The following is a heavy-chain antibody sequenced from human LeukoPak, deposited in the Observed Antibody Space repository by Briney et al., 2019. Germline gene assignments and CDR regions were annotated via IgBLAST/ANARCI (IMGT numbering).Heavy chain of an antibody. CDR3: ARDYNYAFDN. CDR2: IGISSVNT. Sequence: GGSLRLSCAASGFTFSSYSMNWVRQAPGKGLEWISYIGISSVNTKYADSVKGRFTISGDNAKNSLYLQMNSLRVEDTAVYYCARDYNYAFDNWGQGTLVTVSS. J-gene: IGHJ4*02. V-gene: IGHV3-48*04. CDR1: GFTFSSYS. D-gene: IGHD1-1*01.